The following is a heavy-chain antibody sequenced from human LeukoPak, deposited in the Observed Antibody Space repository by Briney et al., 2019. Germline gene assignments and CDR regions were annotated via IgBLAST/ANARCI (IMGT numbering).Heavy chain of an antibody. D-gene: IGHD1-26*01. J-gene: IGHJ4*02. CDR1: GFTFSSYA. CDR2: TYSGGST. CDR3: ARGHSGSYDFDY. V-gene: IGHV3-53*01. Sequence: GGSLRLSCAASGFTFSSYAMSWVRQAPGKGLEWVSVTYSGGSTYYADSVKGRFTISRDNSKNTLYLQMNSLRAEDTAVYYCARGHSGSYDFDYWGQGTLVTVSS.